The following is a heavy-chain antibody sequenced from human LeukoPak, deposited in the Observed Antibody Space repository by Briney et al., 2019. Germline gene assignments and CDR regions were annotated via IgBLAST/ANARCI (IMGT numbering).Heavy chain of an antibody. CDR3: ARGGPNEGWFDP. CDR2: IYHSGST. CDR1: GGSISSGGYS. Sequence: PSETLSLTCAVSGGSISSGGYSWSWIRQPPGKGLEWIGYIYHSGSTYYNPSLKSRVTISVDRSKNQFSLKLSSVTAADTAVYYCARGGPNEGWFDPWGQGTLVTVSS. V-gene: IGHV4-30-2*01. J-gene: IGHJ5*02. D-gene: IGHD4/OR15-4a*01.